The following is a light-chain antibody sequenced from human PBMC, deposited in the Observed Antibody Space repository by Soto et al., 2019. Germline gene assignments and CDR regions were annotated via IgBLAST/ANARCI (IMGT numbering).Light chain of an antibody. Sequence: DIQMTQSPSFLSASVGDRVTMTCRASQSISNYLSWYQQISGKAPKLLIYAASSLQSGVPSRFSGSGSGTDFTLTISSLQAEDFATYYCQQSYSTPDTFGQGTKVDIK. V-gene: IGKV1-39*01. CDR3: QQSYSTPDT. CDR2: AAS. J-gene: IGKJ1*01. CDR1: QSISNY.